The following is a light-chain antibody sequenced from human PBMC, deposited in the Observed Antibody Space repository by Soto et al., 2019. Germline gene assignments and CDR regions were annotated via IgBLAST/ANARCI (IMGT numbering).Light chain of an antibody. CDR3: SSYAGSNTYV. Sequence: QSVLTQPPSASGSPGQSVTISCTGTSSDVGAYNYVSWYQHPPGKAPKLMIYEVSKRPSGVPDRFSGSKSGNTASLTVSGLQAEDETDYYCSSYAGSNTYVFGTGTKVTVL. CDR1: SSDVGAYNY. V-gene: IGLV2-8*01. J-gene: IGLJ1*01. CDR2: EVS.